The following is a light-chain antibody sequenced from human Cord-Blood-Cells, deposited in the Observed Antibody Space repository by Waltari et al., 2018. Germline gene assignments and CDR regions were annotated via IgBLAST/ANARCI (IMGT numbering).Light chain of an antibody. CDR3: SSYTSSSTLV. V-gene: IGLV2-14*01. CDR1: SSDVGGYNY. Sequence: QSALTQPASVSGSPGQSITISYTGTSSDVGGYNYVSWYQQPPGKAPKLMIYDVSNRPSGVSNRFSGSKSGNTASLTISGLQAEDEADYYCSSYTSSSTLVFGTGTKVTVL. J-gene: IGLJ1*01. CDR2: DVS.